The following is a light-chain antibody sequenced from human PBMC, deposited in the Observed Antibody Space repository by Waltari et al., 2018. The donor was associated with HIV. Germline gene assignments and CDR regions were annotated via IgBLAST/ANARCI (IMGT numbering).Light chain of an antibody. CDR3: QQYYSSSIT. J-gene: IGKJ2*01. Sequence: EIVLTQSPATLAVSPGEGATLSCRARQSISVYLAWYQQKPGQIPRLLIYDSSTRAPGIPPRFSGSGSGTDFTLNISSLQSEDFAIYYCQQYYSSSITFGQGTKLEIK. CDR2: DSS. CDR1: QSISVY. V-gene: IGKV3-15*01.